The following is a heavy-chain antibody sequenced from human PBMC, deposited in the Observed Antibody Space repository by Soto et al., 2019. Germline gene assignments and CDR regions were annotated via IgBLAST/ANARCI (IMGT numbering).Heavy chain of an antibody. CDR1: GFSLTNSGVA. V-gene: IGHV2-5*02. CDR3: VHRVDLGT. J-gene: IGHJ5*02. Sequence: QITLKESGPTLVKPTQTLTLTCTFSGFSLTNSGVAVGWIRQPPGKALEWLALIYWDDDKRYSQSLKSRLTFTKDTSKNQVVLTMTNMDPVDTATYYCVHRVDLGTCGQGTLVTVSS. CDR2: IYWDDDK.